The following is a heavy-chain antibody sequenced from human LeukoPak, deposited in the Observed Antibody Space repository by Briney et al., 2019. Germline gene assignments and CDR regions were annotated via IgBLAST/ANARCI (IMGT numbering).Heavy chain of an antibody. D-gene: IGHD3-10*01. CDR1: GYTFTSYG. J-gene: IGHJ4*02. CDR2: ISAYNGNT. Sequence: ASVKVSCKASGYTFTSYGISWVRQAPGQGLEWMGWISAYNGNTNYAQKLQGRVTMTTDTSTSTAYMELRSLRYDDTAVYYCARDPVLLWFGELLSLDYWGQGTLVTVSS. V-gene: IGHV1-18*04. CDR3: ARDPVLLWFGELLSLDY.